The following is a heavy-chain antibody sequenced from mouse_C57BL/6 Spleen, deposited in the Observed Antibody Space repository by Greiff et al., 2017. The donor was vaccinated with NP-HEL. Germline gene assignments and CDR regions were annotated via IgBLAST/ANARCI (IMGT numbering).Heavy chain of an antibody. CDR1: GFTFSSYG. CDR2: ISSGGSYT. CDR3: ARHSTTVVAPLFDY. J-gene: IGHJ2*01. V-gene: IGHV5-6*02. Sequence: DVMLVESGGDLVKPGGSLKLSCAASGFTFSSYGMSWVRQTPDKRLEWVATISSGGSYTYYPDSVKGRFTISRDNAKNTLYLQMSSLKSEDTAMYYCARHSTTVVAPLFDYWGQGTTLTVSS. D-gene: IGHD1-1*01.